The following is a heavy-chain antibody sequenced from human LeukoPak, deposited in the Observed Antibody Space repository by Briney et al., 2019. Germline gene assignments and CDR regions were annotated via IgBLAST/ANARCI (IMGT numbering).Heavy chain of an antibody. V-gene: IGHV3-9*01. CDR2: ISWNSGSI. CDR3: AEGTVGALYYYGMDV. J-gene: IGHJ6*02. Sequence: PGGSLRLSCAASGFTFDDYAVHWVRQAPGKGLEWVSGISWNSGSIGYADSVKGRFTISRDNAKNSLYLQMNSLRAEDTALYYCAEGTVGALYYYGMDVWGQGTTVTVSS. D-gene: IGHD1-26*01. CDR1: GFTFDDYA.